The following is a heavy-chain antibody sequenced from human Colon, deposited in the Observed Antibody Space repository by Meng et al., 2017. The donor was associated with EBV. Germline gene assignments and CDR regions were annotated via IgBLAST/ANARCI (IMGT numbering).Heavy chain of an antibody. D-gene: IGHD3-10*01. J-gene: IGHJ5*02. V-gene: IGHV4-31*03. CDR3: ARASYGSGSPLGESWFDP. Sequence: QVALHGSGPGLVKPSQTLSLPCTVSGGSISSGGYYWSWIRQHPGKGLEWIGYIHSSGSTYYNPSLRSRLTISVDTSKNQFSLKLSSVTAADTAVYYCARASYGSGSPLGESWFDPWGQGTLVTVSS. CDR2: IHSSGST. CDR1: GGSISSGGYY.